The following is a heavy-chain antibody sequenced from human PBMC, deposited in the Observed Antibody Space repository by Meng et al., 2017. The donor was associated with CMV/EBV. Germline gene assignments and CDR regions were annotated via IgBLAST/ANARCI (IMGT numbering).Heavy chain of an antibody. J-gene: IGHJ4*02. V-gene: IGHV1-8*03. Sequence: SVTVSCKASVYTFTSYDINWVRQATGQGLAWMGWMNPNSGNTGYAQKFQGRVTITRNTSISTAYMELSSLRSEDTAVYYCASGSSGDSSSSGFFDYWGQGTLVTVSS. CDR3: ASGSSGDSSSSGFFDY. CDR2: MNPNSGNT. CDR1: VYTFTSYD. D-gene: IGHD6-6*01.